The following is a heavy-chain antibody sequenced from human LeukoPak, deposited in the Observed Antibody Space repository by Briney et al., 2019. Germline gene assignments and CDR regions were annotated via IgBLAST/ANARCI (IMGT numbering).Heavy chain of an antibody. V-gene: IGHV3-30-3*01. CDR2: ISYDGSNK. CDR3: ARDRRIYSSRAFDGMDV. CDR1: GFTFSSYA. Sequence: GGPLRLSCAASGFTFSSYAMYWVRQAPGKGLEWVAVISYDGSNKYYADSVKGRFTISRDNSKNTLYLQMNSLRAEDTAVYYCARDRRIYSSRAFDGMDVWGQGTTVTVSS. J-gene: IGHJ6*02. D-gene: IGHD6-13*01.